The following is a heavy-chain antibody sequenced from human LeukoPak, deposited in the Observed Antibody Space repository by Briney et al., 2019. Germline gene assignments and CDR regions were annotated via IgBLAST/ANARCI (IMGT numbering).Heavy chain of an antibody. CDR1: GFTFSGYA. J-gene: IGHJ4*02. Sequence: PGRSLRLSCAASGFTFSGYAMSWVRQAPGKGLEWVSAIGASGGSPYYADSVKGRFIISRDNSKNTLYLQMNSLRAEDTAVYYCTKGRTIMVRFLIDYWGQGTLVTVSS. CDR2: IGASGGSP. V-gene: IGHV3-23*01. CDR3: TKGRTIMVRFLIDY. D-gene: IGHD5-24*01.